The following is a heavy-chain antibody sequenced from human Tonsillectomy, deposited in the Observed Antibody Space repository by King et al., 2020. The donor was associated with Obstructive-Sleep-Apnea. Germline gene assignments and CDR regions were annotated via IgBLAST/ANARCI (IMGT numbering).Heavy chain of an antibody. CDR2: IGASGGST. CDR3: AKGPAQQLVPNYFDY. Sequence: VQLVESGGGLVQPGGSLILSCAASGFTFRNFAMSWGRQAPGKGLEWVSVIGASGGSTYSADSAKGRLTISRENSKNTLYLQMNSLRAEDTALYYCAKGPAQQLVPNYFDYWGQGTLVTVSS. J-gene: IGHJ4*02. V-gene: IGHV3-23*04. D-gene: IGHD6-13*01. CDR1: GFTFRNFA.